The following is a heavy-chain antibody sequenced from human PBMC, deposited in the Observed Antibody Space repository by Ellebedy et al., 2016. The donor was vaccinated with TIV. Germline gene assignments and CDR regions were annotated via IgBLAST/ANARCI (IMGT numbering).Heavy chain of an antibody. D-gene: IGHD4-17*01. CDR1: GFTFNNYW. CDR3: EKELYGDYDGDY. V-gene: IGHV3-23*01. Sequence: GESLKISCAASGFTFNNYWMTWVRQAPGKGLEWVSTISDSATTYYADSVMGRFTISRDNSKNTLYLQMNSLRVEDTAVYYCEKELYGDYDGDYWGQGTLVTVSS. CDR2: ISDSATT. J-gene: IGHJ4*02.